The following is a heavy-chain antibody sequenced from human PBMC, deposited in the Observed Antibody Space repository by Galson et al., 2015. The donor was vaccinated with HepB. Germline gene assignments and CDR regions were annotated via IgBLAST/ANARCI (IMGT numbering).Heavy chain of an antibody. CDR2: VSFDGFNK. J-gene: IGHJ6*03. Sequence: LEWVAVVSFDGFNKYYTDSVKGRFTISRDNSNNTLHLQLDSLRTEDTAVYYCVRDSWGKYYYMDVWGKGTTVIVSS. D-gene: IGHD7-27*01. CDR3: VRDSWGKYYYMDV. V-gene: IGHV3-30*03.